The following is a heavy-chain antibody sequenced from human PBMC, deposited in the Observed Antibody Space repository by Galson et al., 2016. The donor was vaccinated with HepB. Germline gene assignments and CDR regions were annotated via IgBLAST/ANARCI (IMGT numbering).Heavy chain of an antibody. D-gene: IGHD4-17*01. CDR1: GFTVSSNY. V-gene: IGHV3-53*04. Sequence: SLRLSCAASGFTVSSNYMSWVRQAPGKGLEWVSIIYTGGSTYYADSVKGPFTTSRHNSKNTLYLQMNSLRAEDTAVYYCARTNPDYGDYDYWGQGALVTVSS. CDR2: IYTGGST. J-gene: IGHJ4*02. CDR3: ARTNPDYGDYDY.